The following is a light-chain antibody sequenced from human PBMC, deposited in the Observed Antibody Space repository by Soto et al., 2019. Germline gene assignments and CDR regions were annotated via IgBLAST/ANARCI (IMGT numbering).Light chain of an antibody. CDR2: EVA. CDR3: LQAVHLPLT. V-gene: IGKV2-29*03. J-gene: IGKJ4*01. CDR1: QKLLHSDCMTY. Sequence: DIVMTQTPLSLAVTPGQPASISCKSSQKLLHSDCMTYLYWYVQKPGQPPQLLIYEVAHRLSGVTKRSSGILAGTYFTLKISRVEPDDVGVHYYLQAVHLPLTFGGGTKVEIK.